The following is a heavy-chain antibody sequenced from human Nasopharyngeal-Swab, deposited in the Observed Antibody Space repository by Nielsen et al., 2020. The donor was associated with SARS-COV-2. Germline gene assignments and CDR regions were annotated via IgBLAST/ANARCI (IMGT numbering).Heavy chain of an antibody. Sequence: GGSLRLSCAASGFTFSSYAMHWVRQAPGKGQEWVAVISYDGSNKYYADSVKGRFTISRDNSKNTLYLQMNSLRAEDTAVYYCARAQWLVLWFDPWGQGTLVTVSS. J-gene: IGHJ5*02. CDR1: GFTFSSYA. D-gene: IGHD6-19*01. V-gene: IGHV3-30-3*01. CDR2: ISYDGSNK. CDR3: ARAQWLVLWFDP.